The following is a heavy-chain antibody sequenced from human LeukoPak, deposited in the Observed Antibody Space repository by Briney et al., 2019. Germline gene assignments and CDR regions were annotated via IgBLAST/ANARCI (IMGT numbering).Heavy chain of an antibody. CDR3: ARDTNLSIFGYYMDV. CDR2: ISYDGSNK. J-gene: IGHJ6*03. V-gene: IGHV3-30-3*01. D-gene: IGHD3-3*01. Sequence: GRSLRLSCAASGFTFSSYAMHWVRQAPGEGLEWVAVISYDGSNKYYADSVKGRFTISRDNSKNTLYLQMNSLRAEDTAVYYCARDTNLSIFGYYMDVWGKGTTVTVSS. CDR1: GFTFSSYA.